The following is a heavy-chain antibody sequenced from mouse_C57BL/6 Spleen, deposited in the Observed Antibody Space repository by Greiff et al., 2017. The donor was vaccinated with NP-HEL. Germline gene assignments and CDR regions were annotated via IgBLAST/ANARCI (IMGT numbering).Heavy chain of an antibody. Sequence: EVQGVESGAELVRPGASVKLSCTASGFNIKDDYMHWVKQRPEQGLEWIGWIDPENGDTEYASKFQGKATITADTSSNTAYLQLSSLTSEDTAVYYCTRTRTGPRDYWGQGTTLTVSS. CDR1: GFNIKDDY. CDR3: TRTRTGPRDY. J-gene: IGHJ2*01. D-gene: IGHD4-1*01. V-gene: IGHV14-4*01. CDR2: IDPENGDT.